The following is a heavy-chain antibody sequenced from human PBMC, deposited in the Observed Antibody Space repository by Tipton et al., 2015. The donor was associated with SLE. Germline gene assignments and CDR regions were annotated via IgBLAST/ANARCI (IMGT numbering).Heavy chain of an antibody. CDR1: GGSISTHF. CDR3: ARDARFADAFDI. Sequence: TLSLTCTVSGGSISTHFWSWIRQPPGKGLEWIGSIYFSESASYNPSLKSRVTISVDTSKNQFSLKLSSVTAADTAVYYCARDARFADAFDIWGQGTMVTVSS. V-gene: IGHV4-59*11. D-gene: IGHD3-3*01. J-gene: IGHJ3*02. CDR2: IYFSESA.